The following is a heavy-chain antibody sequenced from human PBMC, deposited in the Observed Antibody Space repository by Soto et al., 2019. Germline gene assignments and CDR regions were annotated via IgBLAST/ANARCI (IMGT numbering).Heavy chain of an antibody. CDR1: GFSFSNYN. V-gene: IGHV3-48*01. CDR2: ITDSSDTV. CDR3: ARDFGHGYYLDY. J-gene: IGHJ4*02. D-gene: IGHD3-3*01. Sequence: EVQLVESGGGLVQPGGSLRLSCVASGFSFSNYNMNWVRQTPGKGLEWVSYITDSSDTVHYADSVRGRFTISRDNAESSLYLQMNSLRVEDTAGYFCARDFGHGYYLDYWGRGTRVTVSS.